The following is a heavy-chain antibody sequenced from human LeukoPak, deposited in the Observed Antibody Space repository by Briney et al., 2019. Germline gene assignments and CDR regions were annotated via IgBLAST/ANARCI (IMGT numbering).Heavy chain of an antibody. D-gene: IGHD5-18*01. V-gene: IGHV3-7*01. CDR3: ARDFTPDTAIGY. CDR1: GFTFSSYW. CDR2: IKQDGSEK. Sequence: GGSLRLSCAASGFTFSSYWMSWVRRAPGKGLEWVASIKQDGSEKYYVGSVKGRFTISRDNAKNSLYLQMNSLRAEDTAVYYCARDFTPDTAIGYWGQGTLVTVSS. J-gene: IGHJ4*02.